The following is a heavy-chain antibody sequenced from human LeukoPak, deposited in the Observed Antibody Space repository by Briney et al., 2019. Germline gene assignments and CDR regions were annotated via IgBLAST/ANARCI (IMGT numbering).Heavy chain of an antibody. D-gene: IGHD6-13*01. J-gene: IGHJ4*02. CDR2: ISGDGGST. V-gene: IGHV3-43*02. CDR1: GFTFDDYA. Sequence: GGSLRLSRAASGFTFDDYAMHWVRHAPGKGLEWVSLISGDGGSTYYADSVKGRFTISRDNSKNSLYLQMNSLRTEDTALYYCAKDISHSSPPAFDYWGQGTLVTVSS. CDR3: AKDISHSSPPAFDY.